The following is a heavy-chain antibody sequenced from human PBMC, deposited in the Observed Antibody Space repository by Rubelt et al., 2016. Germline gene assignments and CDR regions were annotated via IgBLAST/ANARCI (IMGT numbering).Heavy chain of an antibody. CDR1: GYTFSNYY. CDR3: ATRWDSSGWFFDY. V-gene: IGHV1-46*01. D-gene: IGHD6-19*01. CDR2: INPSGGST. J-gene: IGHJ4*02. Sequence: QVQVVQSGAEVKKPGASVKVSCKASGYTFSNYYMHWVRQAPGQGLEWMGIINPSGGSTNYAQKFQGRVTMTRDTSTSTVYMELSSLRSEDTAVYYCATRWDSSGWFFDYWGQGTLVTVSS.